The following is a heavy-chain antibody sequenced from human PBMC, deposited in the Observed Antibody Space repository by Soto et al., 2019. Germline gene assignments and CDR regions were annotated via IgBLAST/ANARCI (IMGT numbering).Heavy chain of an antibody. CDR2: IYWDDDK. CDR3: SRLTATGLDY. J-gene: IGHJ4*02. V-gene: IGHV2-5*02. CDR1: GFSLSTSGVG. Sequence: SGPTLVNPTQTLTLTCTFSGFSLSTSGVGVGWIRQPPGKALEWLALIYWDDDKRYSPYLKSRLTITKDTSKDQVVLTMTNMEPVDTATYYCSRLTATGLDYWGQGALVTVSS. D-gene: IGHD6-13*01.